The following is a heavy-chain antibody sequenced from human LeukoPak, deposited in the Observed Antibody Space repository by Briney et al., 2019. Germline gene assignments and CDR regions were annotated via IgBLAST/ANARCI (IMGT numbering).Heavy chain of an antibody. CDR1: GGSISSGGYY. D-gene: IGHD4-17*01. J-gene: IGHJ4*02. CDR2: IYTSGST. Sequence: SQTLSLTCAVSGGSISSGGYYWSWIRQPAGKGLEWIGRIYTSGSTNYNPSLKSRVTMSVDTSKNQFSLKLSSVTAADTAVYYCARVTVTTGYFDYWGQGTLVTVSS. V-gene: IGHV4-61*02. CDR3: ARVTVTTGYFDY.